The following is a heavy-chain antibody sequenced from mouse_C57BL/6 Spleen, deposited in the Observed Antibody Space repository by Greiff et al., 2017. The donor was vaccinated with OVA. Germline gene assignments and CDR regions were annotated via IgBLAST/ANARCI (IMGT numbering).Heavy chain of an antibody. Sequence: QVQLQQSGAELAKPGASVKLSCKASGYTFTSYWMHWVKQRPGQGLEWIGYINPSSGYTKYNQKFKDKATLTADKSSSTAYMQLSSLTYEDSAVYYCARDSSGPGAMDYWVKEPQSPSPQ. V-gene: IGHV1-7*01. D-gene: IGHD3-2*02. CDR1: GYTFTSYW. J-gene: IGHJ4*01. CDR3: ARDSSGPGAMDY. CDR2: INPSSGYT.